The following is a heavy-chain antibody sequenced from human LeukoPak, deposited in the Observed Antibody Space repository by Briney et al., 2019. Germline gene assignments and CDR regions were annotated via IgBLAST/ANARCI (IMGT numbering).Heavy chain of an antibody. CDR1: GGSISSYY. V-gene: IGHV4-59*08. CDR3: ARHKERQWLAYYFDY. D-gene: IGHD6-19*01. CDR2: IHYSGSS. J-gene: IGHJ4*02. Sequence: SETLSLTCTVSGGSISSYYWSWIRQPPGKGLEWIGYIHYSGSSNYNPSLKSRITISVDTSRNQFSLKVGSVIAADTAVYYCARHKERQWLAYYFDYWGQGTLVTVSS.